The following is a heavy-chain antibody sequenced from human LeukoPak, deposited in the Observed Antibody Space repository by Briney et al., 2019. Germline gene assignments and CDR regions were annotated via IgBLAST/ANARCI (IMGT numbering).Heavy chain of an antibody. CDR3: ARGSDIVVVPPSYYYYYYMDV. CDR2: ISSSSSYI. J-gene: IGHJ6*03. V-gene: IGHV3-21*01. D-gene: IGHD2-2*01. Sequence: GGSLRLSCAASGFTFSSYSMNWVRQAPGKGLEWVSSISSSSSYIYYADSVKGRFTISRDNAKNSLYLQMNSLKAEDTAVYYCARGSDIVVVPPSYYYYYYMDVWGKGTTVTVSS. CDR1: GFTFSSYS.